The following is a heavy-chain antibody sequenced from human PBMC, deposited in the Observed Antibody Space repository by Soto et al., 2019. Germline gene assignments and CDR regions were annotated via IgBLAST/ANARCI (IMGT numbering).Heavy chain of an antibody. D-gene: IGHD2-15*01. CDR3: ARGGYCSGGSCYSTDYYYGMDV. Sequence: QVQLVQSGAEVKKPGASVKVSCKASGYSFTSYGISWVRQAPGQGLEWMGWISAYNGNTKNAQKLQGRVTMTTDTSTSTAYMELRRLRSEDTAVYYCARGGYCSGGSCYSTDYYYGMDVWGQGTTVTVSS. CDR2: ISAYNGNT. CDR1: GYSFTSYG. J-gene: IGHJ6*02. V-gene: IGHV1-18*01.